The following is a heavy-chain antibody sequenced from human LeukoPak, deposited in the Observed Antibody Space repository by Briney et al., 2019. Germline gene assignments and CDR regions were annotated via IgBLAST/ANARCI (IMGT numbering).Heavy chain of an antibody. D-gene: IGHD5-18*01. CDR1: GYTFSDYA. J-gene: IGHJ4*02. Sequence: ASVKVSCKASGYTFSDYAMHWVRQAPGQRFEWMGWIDAGNGDTRYSQKFQGRVTITRDTSASTAYIELRSLRSEDTAMYYCARGYSYGEFDYWGQGTLVTVSS. V-gene: IGHV1-3*01. CDR3: ARGYSYGEFDY. CDR2: IDAGNGDT.